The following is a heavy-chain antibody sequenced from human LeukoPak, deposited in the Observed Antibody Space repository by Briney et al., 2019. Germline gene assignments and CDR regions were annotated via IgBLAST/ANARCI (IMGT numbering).Heavy chain of an antibody. CDR2: IYATGNT. J-gene: IGHJ6*03. V-gene: IGHV4-4*07. Sequence: PSEILSLTCTVSGGSFSNYYWSWIRQPAGKGLEWIGRIYATGNTNYDPSLKSRVTMSVDTSKNQFSLKLSSVTAADTAVYYCARVSPYYMDVWGKGTTVTVSS. CDR3: ARVSPYYMDV. CDR1: GGSFSNYY.